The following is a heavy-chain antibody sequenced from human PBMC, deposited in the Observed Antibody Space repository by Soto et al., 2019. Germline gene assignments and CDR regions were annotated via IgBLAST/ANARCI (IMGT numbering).Heavy chain of an antibody. CDR1: GFTFSSYA. D-gene: IGHD3-10*01. V-gene: IGHV3-23*01. CDR2: ISGSGGST. J-gene: IGHJ5*02. Sequence: EVQLLESGGGLVQPGGSLRLSCAASGFTFSSYAMSWVRQAPGKGLEWVSAISGSGGSTYYADSVKGRFTISRDNSKNTLYLQMNSLRAEDTAVYYCAKGSYYGSGSDLPRCWFDPWGQGTLVTVSS. CDR3: AKGSYYGSGSDLPRCWFDP.